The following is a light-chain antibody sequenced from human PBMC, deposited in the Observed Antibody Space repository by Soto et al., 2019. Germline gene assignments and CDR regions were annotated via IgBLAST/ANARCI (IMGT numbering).Light chain of an antibody. CDR1: QSLGGS. CDR3: QQYGNSPYT. CDR2: GAS. Sequence: IVMTQSPATLSVSPGERATLSCRASQSLGGSLAWYQQKPGQAPRLLIYGASTRVTGIPARFSGSGSGTDFNLTISRLEPEDFAVYYCQQYGNSPYTFGQGTKVDIK. J-gene: IGKJ2*01. V-gene: IGKV3-15*01.